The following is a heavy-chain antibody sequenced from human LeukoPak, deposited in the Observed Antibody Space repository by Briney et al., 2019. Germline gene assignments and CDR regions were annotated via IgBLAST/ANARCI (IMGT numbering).Heavy chain of an antibody. J-gene: IGHJ4*02. CDR2: ISDIGSI. D-gene: IGHD3-22*01. CDR3: ARLATYYYDSSGDDTFDY. CDR1: GGSISSYY. Sequence: SETLSLTCTVSGGSISSYYWSWIRQPPGKGLEWIAYISDIGSINYNPSLKSRVTISLDTSKNQFSLKLSSVTAADTAVYYCARLATYYYDSSGDDTFDYWGQGTLVTVSS. V-gene: IGHV4-59*08.